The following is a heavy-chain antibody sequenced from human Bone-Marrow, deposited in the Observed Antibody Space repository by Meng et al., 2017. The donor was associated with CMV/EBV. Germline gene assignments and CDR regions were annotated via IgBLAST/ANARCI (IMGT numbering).Heavy chain of an antibody. CDR3: ARDQLLYFDH. J-gene: IGHJ4*02. CDR2: ISYDGSHK. CDR1: AFTFSHYA. V-gene: IGHV3-30*04. Sequence: GESLKISCSASAFTFSHYAMHWVRQAPGKGLEWVALISYDGSHKDYRDSVKGRFIISRDNSKNTLYLQMNSLRAEDTAVYYCARDQLLYFDHWGQGTLVTVSS. D-gene: IGHD2-2*01.